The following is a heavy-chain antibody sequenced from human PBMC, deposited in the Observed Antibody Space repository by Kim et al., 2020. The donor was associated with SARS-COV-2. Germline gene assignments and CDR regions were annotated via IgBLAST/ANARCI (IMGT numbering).Heavy chain of an antibody. D-gene: IGHD3-22*01. V-gene: IGHV3-7*01. J-gene: IGHJ4*02. Sequence: GGSLRLSCAASGFTFSNYWMSWVRQAPGKGLEWVANIKEDGSDKYYVDSVKGRFTISRDNAKNSLYLQMNSLRAEDTAVYYCARGGNGYGHRGYWGQGTLVTVSS. CDR1: GFTFSNYW. CDR2: IKEDGSDK. CDR3: ARGGNGYGHRGY.